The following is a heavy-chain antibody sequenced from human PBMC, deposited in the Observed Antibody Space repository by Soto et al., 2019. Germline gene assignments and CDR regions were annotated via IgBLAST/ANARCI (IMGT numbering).Heavy chain of an antibody. V-gene: IGHV3-23*01. CDR1: GFTFSSNA. Sequence: EVQLLESGGGLVQPGWSLRLSCAASGFTFSSNAMSWVRPAPGKGLEWVSGISDSGDSTYCADSVKGRFTISRDNSKNTLYLQMNSLRAEDTAVYYCAKDYGSGSFGPWGQGSLVTVSS. D-gene: IGHD3-10*01. CDR2: ISDSGDST. J-gene: IGHJ5*02. CDR3: AKDYGSGSFGP.